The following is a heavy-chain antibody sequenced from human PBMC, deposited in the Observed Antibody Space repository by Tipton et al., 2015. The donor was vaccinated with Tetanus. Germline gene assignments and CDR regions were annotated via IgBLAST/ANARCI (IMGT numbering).Heavy chain of an antibody. V-gene: IGHV4-30-2*01. D-gene: IGHD6-6*01. Sequence: TLSLTCTVSGGSISSGGYSWSWIRQPPGKGLEWIGYIYHSGSTYYNPSLKSRVTISVDRSKNQFSLKLSSVTAADTAVYYCASSIAARPPPYFHYWGQGTLVTVSS. CDR1: GGSISSGGYS. CDR2: IYHSGST. J-gene: IGHJ4*02. CDR3: ASSIAARPPPYFHY.